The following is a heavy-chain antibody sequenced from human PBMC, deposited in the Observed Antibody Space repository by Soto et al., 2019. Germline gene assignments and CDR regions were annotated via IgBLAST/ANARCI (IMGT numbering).Heavy chain of an antibody. J-gene: IGHJ4*02. V-gene: IGHV3-23*01. Sequence: EVQLLESGGGLVQPGGSLRLSCAASGFTFSSYAMNWVRQAPGKGLEWVSAISGSGGSTHYADSVKGRFTISRDNSKDTLYLQMNSLRAEYTALYYCAKARSDFWSGFDYWGQGTLVTVSS. CDR2: ISGSGGST. CDR1: GFTFSSYA. D-gene: IGHD3-3*01. CDR3: AKARSDFWSGFDY.